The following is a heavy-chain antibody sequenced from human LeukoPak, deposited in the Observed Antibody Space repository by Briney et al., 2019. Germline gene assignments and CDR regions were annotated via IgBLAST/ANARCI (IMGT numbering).Heavy chain of an antibody. J-gene: IGHJ4*02. Sequence: PGTLSLTCAVSGGSISSGNWWSWVRQPPGKGLEWIGQIYHSGSTNYNPSLKSRVTISVEESKNQFSLNLTSVTAADTAVYYCARGLVAYYYDSSGYLYWGQGTLVTVSS. CDR1: GGSISSGNW. V-gene: IGHV4-4*03. D-gene: IGHD3-22*01. CDR2: IYHSGST. CDR3: ARGLVAYYYDSSGYLY.